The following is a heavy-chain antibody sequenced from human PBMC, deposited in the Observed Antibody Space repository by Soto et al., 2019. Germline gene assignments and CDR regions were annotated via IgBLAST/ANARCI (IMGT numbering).Heavy chain of an antibody. Sequence: GGSLRLSCSASGLTFTTAWINWVRQAPGKGLEWVGRIKREIDGGTADFAATVRGRFATSRDDSKSLVYVNQNSLKAKETNLYYCTTGSDFTRRLVSFDHWGLGTMVTVSS. CDR2: IKREIDGGTA. J-gene: IGHJ4*01. CDR3: TTGSDFTRRLVSFDH. V-gene: IGHV3-15*07. D-gene: IGHD3-3*01. CDR1: GLTFTTAW.